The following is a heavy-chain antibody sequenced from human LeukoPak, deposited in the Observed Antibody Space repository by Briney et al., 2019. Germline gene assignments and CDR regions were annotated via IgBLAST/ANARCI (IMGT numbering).Heavy chain of an antibody. J-gene: IGHJ4*02. Sequence: SETLSLTCTVSGGSISSGGYYWSWIRQPPGKGLEWIGYIYHSGSTYYNPSLKSRVTISVDRSKNQFSLKLSSVTAADTAVYYCARGGTPRENGAPDYWDQGTLVTVSS. CDR1: GGSISSGGYY. D-gene: IGHD4-17*01. V-gene: IGHV4-30-2*01. CDR3: ARGGTPRENGAPDY. CDR2: IYHSGST.